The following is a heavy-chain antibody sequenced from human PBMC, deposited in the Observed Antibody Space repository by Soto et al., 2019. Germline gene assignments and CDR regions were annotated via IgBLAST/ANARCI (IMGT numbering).Heavy chain of an antibody. D-gene: IGHD4-4*01. CDR3: ALRVPTVTTGWFDP. V-gene: IGHV4-34*01. Sequence: PSETLSLTCAVYGGSFSGYYWSWIRQPPGKGLEWIGEINHSGSTNYNPSLKSRVTISVDTSKNQFSLKLSSVTAADTAVYYCALRVPTVTTGWFDPWGQGTLVTVFS. J-gene: IGHJ5*02. CDR2: INHSGST. CDR1: GGSFSGYY.